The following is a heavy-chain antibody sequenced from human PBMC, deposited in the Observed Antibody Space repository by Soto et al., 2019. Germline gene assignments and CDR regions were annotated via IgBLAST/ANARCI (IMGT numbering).Heavy chain of an antibody. D-gene: IGHD4-17*01. CDR1: GFTFSSYG. CDR3: ARGPMTTVTTCGDCYFDL. CDR2: IWYDGTNK. J-gene: IGHJ2*01. V-gene: IGHV3-33*01. Sequence: QVQLVESGGGVVQPGRSLRLSCATSGFTFSSYGMHWVRQGPGKGLEWVAVIWYDGTNKYYADSVNGRFTISRDDSKNTLYLQMKCMRAEDTAVYCWARGPMTTVTTCGDCYFDLWGRGTLVTVSS.